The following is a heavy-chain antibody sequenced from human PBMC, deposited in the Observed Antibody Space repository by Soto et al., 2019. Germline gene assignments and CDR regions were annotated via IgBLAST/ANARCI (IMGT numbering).Heavy chain of an antibody. CDR1: GFTFNTYS. J-gene: IGHJ4*02. D-gene: IGHD4-17*01. CDR2: IWYDGTQK. V-gene: IGHV3-33*01. Sequence: PAGSLRLSCEASGFTFNTYSMHWVRQPPGKGLEWLAAIWYDGTQKYYADSVKGRFIISRDNSKKTLYLEMNSLRAEDTAVYYCARAGGTTVTGLWHFDSWGQGTLVTVSS. CDR3: ARAGGTTVTGLWHFDS.